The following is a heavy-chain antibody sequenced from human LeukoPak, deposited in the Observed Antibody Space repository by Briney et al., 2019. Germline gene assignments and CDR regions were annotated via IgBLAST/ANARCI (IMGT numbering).Heavy chain of an antibody. V-gene: IGHV5-51*01. J-gene: IGHJ4*02. D-gene: IGHD2-2*01. CDR2: IYPGYSDT. Sequence: GGSLEISCKGSGSNFTSYWIGWGRPLPGKGLEGMGIIYPGYSDTRYSPSFQGQVTISADKSISTAYLQWSSLKASDTAMYYCARIVVVPAATFDYWGQGALVTVSS. CDR1: GSNFTSYW. CDR3: ARIVVVPAATFDY.